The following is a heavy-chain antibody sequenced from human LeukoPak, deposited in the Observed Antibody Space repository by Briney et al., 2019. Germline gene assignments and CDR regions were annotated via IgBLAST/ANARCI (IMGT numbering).Heavy chain of an antibody. V-gene: IGHV4-34*01. J-gene: IGHJ4*02. CDR3: ATRPWLAGDSSGYIDY. Sequence: SETLSLTRAVYGGSFSGYYWSWIRQPPGKGLEWIGEINHSGSTNYNPSLKSRVTISVDTSKNQFSLKLSSVTAADTAVYYCATRPWLAGDSSGYIDYWGQGTLVTVSS. CDR1: GGSFSGYY. D-gene: IGHD3-22*01. CDR2: INHSGST.